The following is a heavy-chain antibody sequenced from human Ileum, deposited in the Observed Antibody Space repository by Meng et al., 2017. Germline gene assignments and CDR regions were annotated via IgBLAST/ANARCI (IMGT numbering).Heavy chain of an antibody. D-gene: IGHD6-13*01. V-gene: IGHV1-3*01. J-gene: IGHJ4*02. Sequence: QVQLVQSGAEVKKPGASVKVSCKASGYTFTSYTMHWVRQAPGQRLEWMVWINAANGNTKYSQKFQGRVTITGDTSASTASMELNSLRSEDTAIYFCAREINRGSSWFDYWGQGTLVTVSS. CDR1: GYTFTSYT. CDR3: AREINRGSSWFDY. CDR2: INAANGNT.